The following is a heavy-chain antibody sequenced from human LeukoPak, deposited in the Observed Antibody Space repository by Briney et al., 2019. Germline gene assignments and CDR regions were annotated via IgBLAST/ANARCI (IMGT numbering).Heavy chain of an antibody. Sequence: SETLSLTCAVYGGSFSGYYWSWIRQPPGKGLEWIGEINHSGSTNYNPSLKSRVTISVDTSKNQFSLKLSSVTAAGTHVHYCAVYGDYVSHYYYYMDVWGKGNTVTMSS. D-gene: IGHD4-17*01. J-gene: IGHJ6*03. V-gene: IGHV4-34*01. CDR3: AVYGDYVSHYYYYMDV. CDR2: INHSGST. CDR1: GGSFSGYY.